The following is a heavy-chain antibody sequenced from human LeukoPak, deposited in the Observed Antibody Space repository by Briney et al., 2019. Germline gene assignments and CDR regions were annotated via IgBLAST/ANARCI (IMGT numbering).Heavy chain of an antibody. Sequence: ASVKVSCKASGYTFPNYYIHWVRQAPGQGLEWMGMIYPRDGSTSYAQKFQGRVTVTRDTSTSTVHMELSGLRSEDTAVYYCARDQEGFDYWGQGTLVTVSS. CDR3: ARDQEGFDY. J-gene: IGHJ4*02. V-gene: IGHV1-46*01. CDR2: IYPRDGST. CDR1: GYTFPNYY.